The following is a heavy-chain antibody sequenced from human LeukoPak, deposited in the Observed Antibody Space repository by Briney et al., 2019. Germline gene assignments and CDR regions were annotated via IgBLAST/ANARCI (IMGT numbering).Heavy chain of an antibody. CDR2: ISSSSSNT. CDR3: ASSARPKFSVVDY. V-gene: IGHV3-11*06. D-gene: IGHD2-15*01. CDR1: GFTFSDYF. Sequence: GESLRLSCAASGFTFSDYFMTWMRQAPGKGLEWVSYISSSSSNTNYADSVKGRFTISRDNAKNSLSLQMNSQRAEDTAVYYCASSARPKFSVVDYWGQGTLVAVSS. J-gene: IGHJ4*02.